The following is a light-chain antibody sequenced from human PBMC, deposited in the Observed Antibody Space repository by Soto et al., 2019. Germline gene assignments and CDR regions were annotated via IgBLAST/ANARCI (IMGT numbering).Light chain of an antibody. V-gene: IGKV3-15*01. Sequence: EIVMTQSPATLSVSPGESATLSCRASQSVSSDLAWYHQKPGQAPRLLIHGATTRATGIPARFSGSGSGTEFTLTISSLQSEDFAVYYCQQYNNWPRTFGQGTKVDIK. CDR2: GAT. J-gene: IGKJ1*01. CDR1: QSVSSD. CDR3: QQYNNWPRT.